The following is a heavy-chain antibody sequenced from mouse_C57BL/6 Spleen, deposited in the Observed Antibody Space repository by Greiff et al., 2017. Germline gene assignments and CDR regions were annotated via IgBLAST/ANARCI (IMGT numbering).Heavy chain of an antibody. CDR2: IYPGSGST. CDR3: ARCDYDTDYYAMDY. D-gene: IGHD2-4*01. J-gene: IGHJ4*01. Sequence: QVQLQQPGAELVKPGASVKMSCKASGYTFTSYWITWVKQRPGQGLEWIGDIYPGSGSTNYNEKFKSKATLTVDTSSSTAYMQLSSLTSEDSAVYYGARCDYDTDYYAMDYWGQGTSVTVSS. V-gene: IGHV1-55*01. CDR1: GYTFTSYW.